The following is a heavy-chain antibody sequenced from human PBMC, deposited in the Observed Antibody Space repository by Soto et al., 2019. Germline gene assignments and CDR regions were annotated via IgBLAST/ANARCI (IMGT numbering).Heavy chain of an antibody. CDR1: GFTFSSYA. Sequence: VGSLRLSFAASGFTFSSYAMHWVRQAPGKGLEWVAVISYDGSNKYYADSVKGRFTISRDNSKNTLYLQMNSLRAEDTAVYYCAREPQSHYYFDYWGQGTLVTVSS. CDR3: AREPQSHYYFDY. CDR2: ISYDGSNK. V-gene: IGHV3-30-3*01. J-gene: IGHJ4*02.